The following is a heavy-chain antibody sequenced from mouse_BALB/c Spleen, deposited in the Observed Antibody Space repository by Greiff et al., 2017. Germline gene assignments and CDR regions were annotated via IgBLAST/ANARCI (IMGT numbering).Heavy chain of an antibody. CDR2: ILPGSGST. Sequence: VQGVESGAELMKPGASVKISCKATGYTFSSYWIEWVKQRPGHGLEWIGEILPGSGSTNYNEKFKGKATFTADTSSNTAYMQLSSLTSEDSAVYYCARYYYGSRCDLYAMDYWGQGNSVTVSS. CDR1: GYTFSSYW. D-gene: IGHD1-1*01. J-gene: IGHJ4*01. V-gene: IGHV1-9*01. CDR3: ARYYYGSRCDLYAMDY.